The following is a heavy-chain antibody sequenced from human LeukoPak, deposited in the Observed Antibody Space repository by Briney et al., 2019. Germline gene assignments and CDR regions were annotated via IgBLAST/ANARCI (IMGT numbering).Heavy chain of an antibody. CDR2: TSASGAST. J-gene: IGHJ4*02. V-gene: IGHV3-23*01. D-gene: IGHD3-3*01. CDR1: GFTINNYA. CDR3: AKHYDFWSGYFDY. Sequence: GGSLRLSCAVSGFTINNYAMSWVRQAPGKGLEWVSATSASGASTYYADSVKGRFTISRDNSKNTLYLQMNSLRAEDTAVYYCAKHYDFWSGYFDYWGQGTLVTVSS.